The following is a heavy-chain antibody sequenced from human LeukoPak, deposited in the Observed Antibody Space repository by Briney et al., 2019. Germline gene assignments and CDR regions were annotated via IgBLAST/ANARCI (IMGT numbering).Heavy chain of an antibody. CDR1: GLXVRNNS. V-gene: IGHV3-66*01. D-gene: IGHD3-3*01. CDR2: TDSGG. CDR3: ARGFGPNGFDV. J-gene: IGHJ3*01. Sequence: GGSLRLSCAASGLXVRNNSMSWVRQAPGKGLERVSVTDSGGNYADSVKGRFTISRDNSKNTLYLQMNSLRAEDTAVYYCARGFGPNGFDVWGQGTKVTVSP.